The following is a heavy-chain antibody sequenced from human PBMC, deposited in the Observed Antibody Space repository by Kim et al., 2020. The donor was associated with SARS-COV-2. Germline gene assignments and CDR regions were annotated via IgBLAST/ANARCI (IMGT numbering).Heavy chain of an antibody. D-gene: IGHD3-10*01. J-gene: IGHJ4*02. CDR2: INGDGTTI. V-gene: IGHV3-74*01. Sequence: GGSLRLSCAASGFTFSSSWVHWVRQAPGGGLVWVSRINGDGTTINYADSAKGRFTIFRVNAKRTLYLQMNSLTADDTAVYYCAKAGSYRFDDWGQGTLVT. CDR3: AKAGSYRFDD. CDR1: GFTFSSSW.